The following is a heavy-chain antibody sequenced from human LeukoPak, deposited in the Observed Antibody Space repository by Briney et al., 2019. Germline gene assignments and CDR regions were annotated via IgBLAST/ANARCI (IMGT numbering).Heavy chain of an antibody. Sequence: GRSLRLSCAASGFTFDDYAMHWVRQAPGKGLEWVSGISWNSGSIGYADSVKGRFTISRDNAKNSLYLQMNSLRAEDMALYYCAKEGDDGCFDYWGQGTLVTVSS. CDR2: ISWNSGSI. CDR3: AKEGDDGCFDY. D-gene: IGHD5-24*01. J-gene: IGHJ4*02. CDR1: GFTFDDYA. V-gene: IGHV3-9*03.